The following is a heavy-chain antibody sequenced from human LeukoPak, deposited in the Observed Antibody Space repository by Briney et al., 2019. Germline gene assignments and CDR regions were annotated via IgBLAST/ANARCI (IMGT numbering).Heavy chain of an antibody. D-gene: IGHD3-22*01. CDR2: IYYSGST. J-gene: IGHJ2*01. CDR3: ARENRGDSSGYFWYFDL. Sequence: MPSETLSLTCTVSGGSISSSSYYWGWIRQPPGKGLEWIGSIYYSGSTYYNPSLKSRVTISVDTSKNQFSLKLSSVTAADTAVYYCARENRGDSSGYFWYFDLWGRGTLVTVSS. V-gene: IGHV4-39*07. CDR1: GGSISSSSYY.